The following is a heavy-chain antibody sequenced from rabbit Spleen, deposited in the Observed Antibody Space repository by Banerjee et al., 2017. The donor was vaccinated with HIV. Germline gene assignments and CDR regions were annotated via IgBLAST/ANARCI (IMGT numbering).Heavy chain of an antibody. J-gene: IGHJ4*01. V-gene: IGHV1S43*01. D-gene: IGHD8-1*01. Sequence: QEQLVESGGGLVKPGGTLTLTCKASGFSFSSTYDICWVRQAPGKGLEWIGYFDPVFGSTYYASWVNGQFTISSHNAQNTLYLQLNSLTAADTATYFCARDGAGGSYFALWGPGTLVTVS. CDR3: ARDGAGGSYFAL. CDR1: GFSFSSTYD. CDR2: FDPVFGST.